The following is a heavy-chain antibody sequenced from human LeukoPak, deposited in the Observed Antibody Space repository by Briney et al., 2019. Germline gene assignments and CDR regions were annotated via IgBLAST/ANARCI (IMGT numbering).Heavy chain of an antibody. D-gene: IGHD5-12*01. V-gene: IGHV3-7*01. CDR3: VRDGGVSGYDLLDY. CDR1: GITFSHYW. Sequence: GGSLRLSCAASGITFSHYWMTWVRQAPGKGLEWVAQINQDGSEEYYMDSVKARFTISRDNAKNSVLLQMNSLRAEDTAVYYCVRDGGVSGYDLLDYWGQGTLVTVSS. J-gene: IGHJ4*02. CDR2: INQDGSEE.